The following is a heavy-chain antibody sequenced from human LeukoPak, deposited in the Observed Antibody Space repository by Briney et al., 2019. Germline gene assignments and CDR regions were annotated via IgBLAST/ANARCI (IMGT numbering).Heavy chain of an antibody. Sequence: ASVKVSCKVSGYTLTELSMHWVRQAPGKGLEWMGGFDPEDGETIYAQKFQGRVTMTEDTSTDTAYMELSSLRSEDTAVYYCATASITMVRGVIRDAFDIWGQGTMVTVSS. CDR1: GYTLTELS. V-gene: IGHV1-24*01. CDR3: ATASITMVRGVIRDAFDI. D-gene: IGHD3-10*01. CDR2: FDPEDGET. J-gene: IGHJ3*02.